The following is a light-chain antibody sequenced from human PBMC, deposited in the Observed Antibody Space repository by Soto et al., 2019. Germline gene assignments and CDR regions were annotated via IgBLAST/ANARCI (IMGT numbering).Light chain of an antibody. CDR1: ESVSTN. CDR2: GAS. CDR3: QQYHYWWT. J-gene: IGKJ1*01. V-gene: IGKV3-15*01. Sequence: EIEMTQSPATLSLAPGERVTLSGRASESVSTNLAGYQQSAGQVPRLLIYGASNRATGVSARFSGSGSGTEFTLTISSLQSEDFAVYYCQQYHYWWTFGQGTRWIS.